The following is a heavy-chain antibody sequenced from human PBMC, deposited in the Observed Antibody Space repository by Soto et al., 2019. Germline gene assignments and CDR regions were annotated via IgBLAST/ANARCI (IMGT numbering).Heavy chain of an antibody. J-gene: IGHJ4*02. D-gene: IGHD3-3*01. CDR2: IDHYGST. CDR1: GVSFSNYY. V-gene: IGHV4-34*01. CDR3: AGLSPPYYDFWSGYPIATYYFDY. Sequence: SETLSLTCAVYGVSFSNYYWTWIRQTPGKGLEWIGEIDHYGSTNYNSALGSRATISVDTPKNQFSLKLSSVTAADTAVYYCAGLSPPYYDFWSGYPIATYYFDYWGQGTLVTVSS.